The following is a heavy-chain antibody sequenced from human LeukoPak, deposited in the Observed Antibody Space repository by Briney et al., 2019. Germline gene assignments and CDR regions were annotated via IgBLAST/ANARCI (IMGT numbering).Heavy chain of an antibody. CDR2: ISGYNGNT. D-gene: IGHD4-17*01. V-gene: IGHV1-18*01. CDR3: ARPNYGDYLGTAFDS. Sequence: ASVKVSCKASGYSFTNYAISWVRLAPGQGLEWMGWISGYNGNTKYAQKFQGRITLTTDTSTSTAYMDLRSLRSDDTAVYFCARPNYGDYLGTAFDSWGQGTLVTVSS. J-gene: IGHJ4*02. CDR1: GYSFTNYA.